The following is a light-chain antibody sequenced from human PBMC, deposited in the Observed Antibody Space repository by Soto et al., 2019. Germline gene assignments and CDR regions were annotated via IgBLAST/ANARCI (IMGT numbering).Light chain of an antibody. Sequence: QSALTQPASVSGSPGQSITISCTGTSSDVGGYNYVSWYQQHPGKAPKLMIYDVSNRPSGVSNRFSGSKSGNTASLTISGLQAEDEADYYCNSYTSSSTPDVFGTGTKVTVL. J-gene: IGLJ1*01. CDR2: DVS. V-gene: IGLV2-14*01. CDR3: NSYTSSSTPDV. CDR1: SSDVGGYNY.